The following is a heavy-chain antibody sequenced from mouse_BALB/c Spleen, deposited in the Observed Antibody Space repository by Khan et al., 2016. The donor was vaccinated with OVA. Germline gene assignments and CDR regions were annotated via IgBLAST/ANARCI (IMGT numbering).Heavy chain of an antibody. CDR1: GYIFTSYW. Sequence: QIQLVQSGAELVRPGTSVKLSCKTSGYIFTSYWIHWVKQRSGQGLEWIARIYPGTDNTYYSVKFKDKATLTADKSSSTAYLQLSSLKSEDSAVFFCAREEALYYFDYWGQGTTLTVSS. CDR3: AREEALYYFDY. J-gene: IGHJ2*01. V-gene: IGHV1-76*01. CDR2: IYPGTDNT. D-gene: IGHD3-2*02.